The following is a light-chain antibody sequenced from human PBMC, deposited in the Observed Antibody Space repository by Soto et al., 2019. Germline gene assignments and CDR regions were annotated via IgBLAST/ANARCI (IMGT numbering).Light chain of an antibody. CDR1: QGIRNF. Sequence: DIQMTQSPTSLSASVGDRVTITCRASQGIRNFVAWYQQKPGKAPKLLIYAASTLQSGVPSRFSGSGSGTDFTLTITSLQPEDVATYSCQKYSSVPVFGPGTTVDIK. J-gene: IGKJ3*01. CDR3: QKYSSVPV. V-gene: IGKV1-27*01. CDR2: AAS.